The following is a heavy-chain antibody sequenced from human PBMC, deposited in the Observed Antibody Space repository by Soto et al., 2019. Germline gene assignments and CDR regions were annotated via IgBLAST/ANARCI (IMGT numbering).Heavy chain of an antibody. J-gene: IGHJ4*02. D-gene: IGHD3-22*01. CDR1: GFTFSSYA. CDR2: ISASGSST. V-gene: IGHV3-23*01. Sequence: GGSLRLSCAASGFTFSSYAMTWVRQAPGKGLEWVSGISASGSSTYYADSVKGRFTISRDNSKNTLYLQMNSLRAEDTAVFYCAKDLYYHDSSSYSAQPAGLHWGRGTLVTVSS. CDR3: AKDLYYHDSSSYSAQPAGLH.